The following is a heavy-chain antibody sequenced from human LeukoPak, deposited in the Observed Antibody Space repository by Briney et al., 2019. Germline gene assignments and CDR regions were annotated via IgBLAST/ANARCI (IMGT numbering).Heavy chain of an antibody. CDR1: GFTSNRYT. CDR2: ISGRSDRT. CDR3: AKDGFDY. V-gene: IGHV3-23*01. Sequence: GGSLRLSCTASGFTSNRYTMNWVRQAPGKGLEWVSGISGRSDRTYYADSVKGRFTISRDNSKNTLYLQMNSLTAEDTAVYYCAKDGFDYWGQGTLVTVSS. J-gene: IGHJ4*02.